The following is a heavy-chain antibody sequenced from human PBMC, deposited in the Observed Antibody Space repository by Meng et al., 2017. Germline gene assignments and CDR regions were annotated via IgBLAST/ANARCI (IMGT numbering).Heavy chain of an antibody. CDR1: GFTFSSYS. CDR3: ARNKKLYCSSSELRYYYGMDV. J-gene: IGHJ6*02. D-gene: IGHD6-6*01. CDR2: ISSSSSYI. V-gene: IGHV3-21*01. Sequence: GESLKISCAASGFTFSSYSMNWVRQAPGKGLEWVSSISSSSSYIYYADSVKGRFTISRDNAKNSLYLQMNSLRAEDTAVYYCARNKKLYCSSSELRYYYGMDVWGQGTTVTVSS.